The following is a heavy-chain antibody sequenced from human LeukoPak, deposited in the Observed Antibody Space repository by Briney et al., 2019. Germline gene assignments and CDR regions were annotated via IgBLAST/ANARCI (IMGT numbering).Heavy chain of an antibody. CDR3: GQECVDSTGYYYVPNWFDP. V-gene: IGHV3-7*01. CDR1: GFTFSSYW. Sequence: SGGSLRLSCVASGFTFSSYWMSWVRQAPGKGLEWVANIKQDGSAKYYVDSVKGRFTISRDNAKNSLYLHMNSLRADDTAVYYCGQECVDSTGYYYVPNWFDPWGQGTLVTVSS. CDR2: IKQDGSAK. D-gene: IGHD3-22*01. J-gene: IGHJ5*02.